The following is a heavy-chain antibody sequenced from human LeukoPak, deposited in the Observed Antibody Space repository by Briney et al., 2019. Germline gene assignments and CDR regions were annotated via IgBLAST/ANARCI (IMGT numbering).Heavy chain of an antibody. V-gene: IGHV3-64*01. CDR2: ISTNGGST. J-gene: IGHJ6*03. CDR1: GFTFSSYA. Sequence: PGGSLRLSCAASGFTFSSYALHWVRQAPGKGLEYVSGISTNGGSTYYANSVKGRFTISRDNSKNTLFLQMGSLRAEDTSEYYCARAPITIFGVGPMDVWGKGTTVTVSS. D-gene: IGHD3-3*01. CDR3: ARAPITIFGVGPMDV.